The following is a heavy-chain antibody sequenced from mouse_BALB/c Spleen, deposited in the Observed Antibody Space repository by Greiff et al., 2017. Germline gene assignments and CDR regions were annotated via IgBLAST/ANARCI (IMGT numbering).Heavy chain of an antibody. CDR2: ISYSGST. J-gene: IGHJ4*01. CDR3: AKIYYYGSSDYYAMDY. Sequence: VQLKESGPGLVKPSQSLSLTCTVTGYSITSDYAWNWIRQFPGNKLEWMGYISYSGSTSYNPSLKSRISITRDTSKNQFFLQLNSVTTEDTATYYCAKIYYYGSSDYYAMDYWGQGTSVTVSS. V-gene: IGHV3-2*02. CDR1: GYSITSDYA. D-gene: IGHD1-1*01.